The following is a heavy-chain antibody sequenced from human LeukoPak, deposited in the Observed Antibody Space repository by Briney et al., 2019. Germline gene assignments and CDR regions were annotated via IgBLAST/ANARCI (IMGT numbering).Heavy chain of an antibody. Sequence: PGGSLRLSCAASGFTFSSYAMSWVRQAPGKGLEWVSGIIWIGGSTIYADSVKGRFTLSRNNPKNSLYLQMNSLRAEDTAFYYCARDRPAAAGNFGYWGQGTLVTVSS. D-gene: IGHD6-13*01. CDR2: IIWIGGST. J-gene: IGHJ4*02. V-gene: IGHV3-20*04. CDR3: ARDRPAAAGNFGY. CDR1: GFTFSSYA.